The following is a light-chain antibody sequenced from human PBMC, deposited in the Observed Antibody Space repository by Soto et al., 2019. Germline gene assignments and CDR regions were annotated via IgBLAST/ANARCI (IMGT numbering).Light chain of an antibody. CDR2: HAS. V-gene: IGKV1-33*01. J-gene: IGKJ5*01. Sequence: DIQMTQSPSSLSASIGDRVTITCQASQNITNNLSWYQQKPGKAPNLLIYHASKLAKGVTSRFSGSGSGTDFSFIITSLQREDLATHYCQPYYGLPPLTFGQGTRLE. CDR3: QPYYGLPPLT. CDR1: QNITNN.